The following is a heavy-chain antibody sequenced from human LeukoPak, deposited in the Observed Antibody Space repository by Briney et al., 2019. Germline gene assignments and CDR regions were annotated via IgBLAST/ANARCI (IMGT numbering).Heavy chain of an antibody. Sequence: PGGSLRLSCAASGFTFSSYWMHWVRQAPGKGLVWVSRINSDGSSTSYADSVKGRFTISRDNAKNTLYLQMNSLRAEDTAVYYCARAHIYCSSTSCPNRRYNYYGMDVWGQGTTVTVSS. CDR3: ARAHIYCSSTSCPNRRYNYYGMDV. D-gene: IGHD2-2*01. CDR1: GFTFSSYW. J-gene: IGHJ6*02. V-gene: IGHV3-74*01. CDR2: INSDGSST.